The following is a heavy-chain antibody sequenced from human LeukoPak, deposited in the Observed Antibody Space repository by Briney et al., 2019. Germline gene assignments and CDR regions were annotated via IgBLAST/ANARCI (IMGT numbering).Heavy chain of an antibody. CDR1: GFTFSNSA. CDR3: AKGIYSSGWSYFDY. V-gene: IGHV3-23*01. D-gene: IGHD6-19*01. CDR2: LSGSGITT. Sequence: GGSLRLSCAASGFTFSNSAMSWVRQAPRKGLEWVSTLSGSGITTYYADSVKGRFTISRDNSKNTLYLQMNSLRAEDTAVYYCAKGIYSSGWSYFDYWGHGTLVTVSS. J-gene: IGHJ4*01.